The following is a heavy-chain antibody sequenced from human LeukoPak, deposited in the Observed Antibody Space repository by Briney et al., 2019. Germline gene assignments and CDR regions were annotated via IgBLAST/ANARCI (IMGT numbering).Heavy chain of an antibody. CDR3: ARVFGYDFWSGQGWFDP. Sequence: GASVKVSCKASGYTFTSYGISWVRQAPGQGLEWMGWISAYNGNTNYAQKLQGRVTMTTDTSTSTAYMELRSLRSDDTAVYYCARVFGYDFWSGQGWFDPWGQGTLVTVSS. CDR2: ISAYNGNT. J-gene: IGHJ5*02. D-gene: IGHD3-3*01. V-gene: IGHV1-18*01. CDR1: GYTFTSYG.